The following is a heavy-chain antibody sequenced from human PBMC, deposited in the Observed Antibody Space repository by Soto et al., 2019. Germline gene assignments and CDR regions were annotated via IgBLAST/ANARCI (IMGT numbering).Heavy chain of an antibody. CDR3: ARYYDSGGTSGGMDV. D-gene: IGHD3-22*01. Sequence: PGGSLRLSCAASGFTVSNNYMSWVRQGPGKGLEWVSTIYRGDSTYYADSVKGRFTISRDNSKNTLYLLMNSLRTEDTAVYYCARYYDSGGTSGGMDVWGQGTTVTVSS. CDR2: IYRGDST. V-gene: IGHV3-53*01. J-gene: IGHJ6*02. CDR1: GFTVSNNY.